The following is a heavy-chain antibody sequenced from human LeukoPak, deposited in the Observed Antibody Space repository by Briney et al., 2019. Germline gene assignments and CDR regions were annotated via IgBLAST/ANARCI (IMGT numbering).Heavy chain of an antibody. CDR3: AKDESWCSSTSCPYGRNWFDP. CDR2: ISYDGSNK. J-gene: IGHJ5*02. CDR1: GFTFSNYA. Sequence: GESLKISCAASGFTFSNYAMHWVRQAPGKGLEWVAVISYDGSNKYYADSVKGRFTISRDNSKNTLYLQMNSLRAEDTAVYYCAKDESWCSSTSCPYGRNWFDPWGQGTLVTVSS. V-gene: IGHV3-30*04. D-gene: IGHD2-2*01.